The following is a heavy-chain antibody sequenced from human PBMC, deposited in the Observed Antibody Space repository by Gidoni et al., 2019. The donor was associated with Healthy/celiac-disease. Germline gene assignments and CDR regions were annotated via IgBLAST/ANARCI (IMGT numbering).Heavy chain of an antibody. CDR3: ARDLGYYDPPRYYYYGMDV. D-gene: IGHD3-22*01. V-gene: IGHV3-33*01. Sequence: QVQLVESGGGGVQPGSSLRPPCAASGSTSSTYALHWVRQAPAKGMEWVGVIWYDGSNKYYEDSVKGRFTISRDNSKNSLYLQMNSLRAEDTAVYYCARDLGYYDPPRYYYYGMDVWGQGTTVTVSS. J-gene: IGHJ6*02. CDR2: IWYDGSNK. CDR1: GSTSSTYA.